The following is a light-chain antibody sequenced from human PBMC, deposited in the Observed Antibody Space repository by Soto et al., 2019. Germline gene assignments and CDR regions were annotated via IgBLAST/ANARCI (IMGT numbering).Light chain of an antibody. Sequence: DIQMTQSPATLSASVGDRVTITCRASQRVDRWLSWYQQKPGQAPKLLISDASTLESGVPSRSSGSGSVTEFTLTITSLQPDDFATYYCQQYKDSTYKFGQGTRVESK. CDR2: DAS. V-gene: IGKV1-5*01. J-gene: IGKJ2*01. CDR1: QRVDRW. CDR3: QQYKDSTYK.